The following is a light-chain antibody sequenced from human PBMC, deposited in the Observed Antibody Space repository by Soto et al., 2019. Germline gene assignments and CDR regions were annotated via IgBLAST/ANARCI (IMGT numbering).Light chain of an antibody. J-gene: IGKJ3*01. CDR3: QHYRSAPFT. CDR1: QSISSDH. CDR2: GAS. Sequence: DIVLTQSPATLSLSPGERATLACRASQSISSDHLAWYQQRPGQSPRLLIYGASSRTTGVPDRFSGSGSGTDFTLTISRLEPEDFAVYYCQHYRSAPFTFGPGTKVDI. V-gene: IGKV3-20*01.